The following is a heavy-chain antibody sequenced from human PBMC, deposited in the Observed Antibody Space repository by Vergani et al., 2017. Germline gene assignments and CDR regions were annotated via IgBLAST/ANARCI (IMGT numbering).Heavy chain of an antibody. D-gene: IGHD2-21*01. J-gene: IGHJ5*02. CDR2: INPNSGGT. V-gene: IGHV1-2*02. Sequence: QVQLVQSGAEVKKPGASLEVSCKASGYTFTGYYMHWVRQAPGQGLEWMGWINPNSGGTNYAQKFQGRVTMTRDTSISTAYMELSRLRSDDTAVYYCARXGGGIVVTTNWFDPWGQGTLVTVSS. CDR3: ARXGGGIVVTTNWFDP. CDR1: GYTFTGYY.